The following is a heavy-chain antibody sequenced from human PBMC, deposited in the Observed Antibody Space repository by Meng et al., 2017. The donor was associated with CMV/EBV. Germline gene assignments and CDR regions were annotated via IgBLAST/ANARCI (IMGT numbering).Heavy chain of an antibody. Sequence: SETLSLTCAVYGGSFSGYYWSWIRQPPGKGLEWIGEINHSGSTNYNPSLKSRVTISVDTSKNQFSRKLSSVTAADTAVYYCARGDRTIFGVVIAYGMDVWGQGTTVTSP. D-gene: IGHD3-3*01. J-gene: IGHJ6*02. CDR2: INHSGST. V-gene: IGHV4-34*01. CDR3: ARGDRTIFGVVIAYGMDV. CDR1: GGSFSGYY.